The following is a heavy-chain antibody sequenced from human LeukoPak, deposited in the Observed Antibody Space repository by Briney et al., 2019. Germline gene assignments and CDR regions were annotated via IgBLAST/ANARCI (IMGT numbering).Heavy chain of an antibody. D-gene: IGHD2-2*01. CDR1: GYTFTSNY. CDR2: INPSGGST. J-gene: IGHJ5*02. V-gene: IGHV1-46*01. Sequence: GASVKVSCKASGYTFTSNYMHWLRQAPGQGLEWMGIINPSGGSTSYAQKFQGRVTMTRDTSTSTVYMELSSLRSEDTAVYYCARDLGYCSSTSCYPFGWFDPWGQGTLVTVSS. CDR3: ARDLGYCSSTSCYPFGWFDP.